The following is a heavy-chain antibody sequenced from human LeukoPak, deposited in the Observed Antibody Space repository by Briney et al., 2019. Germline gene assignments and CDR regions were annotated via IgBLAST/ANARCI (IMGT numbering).Heavy chain of an antibody. V-gene: IGHV4-59*01. CDR2: MYHNGNT. J-gene: IGHJ4*02. CDR3: AISLPDDCGDLTLAY. Sequence: SETLSLTCTGSGVTIYTYYWSWIRQTPGKGLERIGYMYHNGNTNYNPSLKSRVTISVDPSKNQFTLKLRSVTAADTAVNYCAISLPDDCGDLTLAYWGQGALVTVSS. D-gene: IGHD4-17*01. CDR1: GVTIYTYY.